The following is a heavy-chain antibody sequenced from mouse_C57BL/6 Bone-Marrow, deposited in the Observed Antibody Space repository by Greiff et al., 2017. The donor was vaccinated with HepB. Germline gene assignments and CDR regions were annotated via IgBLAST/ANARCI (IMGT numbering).Heavy chain of an antibody. D-gene: IGHD1-1*01. Sequence: LQESGPELVKPGASVKISCKASGYAFSSSWMNWVKQRPGKGLEWIGRIYPGDGDTNYNGKFKGKATLTADKSSSTAYMQLSSLTSEDSAVYYCARDPNYYGSSYWYFDVWGTGTTVTVSS. V-gene: IGHV1-82*01. J-gene: IGHJ1*03. CDR3: ARDPNYYGSSYWYFDV. CDR2: IYPGDGDT. CDR1: GYAFSSSW.